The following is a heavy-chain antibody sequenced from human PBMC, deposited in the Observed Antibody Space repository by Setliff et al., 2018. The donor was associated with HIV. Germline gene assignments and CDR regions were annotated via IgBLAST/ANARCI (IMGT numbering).Heavy chain of an antibody. CDR2: IHASGKA. CDR3: ATLDPSGGNFLAY. J-gene: IGHJ4*02. CDR1: GDTDFY. D-gene: IGHD2-21*02. Sequence: SETLSLTCTVSGDTDFYWSWIRQSPGKGLEWIGYIHASGKANYSPSLKSRVTISLDTSKMQFSLRLTSVTAADTAVYYCATLDPSGGNFLAYWGQGTLVTVSS. V-gene: IGHV4-4*09.